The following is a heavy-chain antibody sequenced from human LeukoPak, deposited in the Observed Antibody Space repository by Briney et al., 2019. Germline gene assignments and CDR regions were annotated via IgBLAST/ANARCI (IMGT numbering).Heavy chain of an antibody. V-gene: IGHV4-59*01. CDR2: IYYSGST. J-gene: IGHJ3*02. Sequence: SETQSLICTLSGGSISSYYWNWIRQPPGKGLEWIGYIYYSGSTNYNPSLKSRVTISVDTSKNQFSLKLSSVTAADTAVYYCAGRLWRRDGYNLSAFDIWGQGTMATVSS. D-gene: IGHD5-24*01. CDR3: AGRLWRRDGYNLSAFDI. CDR1: GGSISSYY.